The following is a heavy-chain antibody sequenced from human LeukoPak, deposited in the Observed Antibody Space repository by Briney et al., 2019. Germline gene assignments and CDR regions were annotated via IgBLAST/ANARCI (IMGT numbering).Heavy chain of an antibody. D-gene: IGHD4-17*01. Sequence: SETLSLTCAVYGGSFSGYYWSWIRQPPGKGLEWIGEINYSGSTNYNPSLKSRVTISVDTSKNQFSLKLSSVTAADTAVYYCARGKGYGDRPGGGHYYYYGMDVWGQGTTVTVSS. V-gene: IGHV4-34*01. CDR1: GGSFSGYY. J-gene: IGHJ6*02. CDR2: INYSGST. CDR3: ARGKGYGDRPGGGHYYYYGMDV.